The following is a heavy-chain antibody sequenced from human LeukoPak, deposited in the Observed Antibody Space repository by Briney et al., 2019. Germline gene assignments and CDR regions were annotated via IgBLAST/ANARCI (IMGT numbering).Heavy chain of an antibody. CDR3: ARAVAAAVQDMDV. CDR1: GFTFSSYA. D-gene: IGHD6-13*01. Sequence: GGSLRLSCAASGFTFSSYAMHWVRQAPGKGLEWVAVISYDGSNKYYADSVKGRFTISRDNSKNTLYLQINSLRAEDTAVYYCARAVAAAVQDMDVWGKGTTVTVSS. V-gene: IGHV3-30*01. J-gene: IGHJ6*03. CDR2: ISYDGSNK.